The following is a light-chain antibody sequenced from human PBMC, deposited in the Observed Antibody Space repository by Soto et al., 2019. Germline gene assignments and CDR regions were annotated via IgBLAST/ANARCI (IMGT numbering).Light chain of an antibody. CDR3: CSYAATITWV. CDR2: GVD. CDR1: SGDVGTYSL. V-gene: IGLV2-23*02. Sequence: QSALTQPASMSGSPGQSITISCTGTSGDVGTYSLVSWYQQHPGKAPKLIIYGVDKRPSGVSDRFSGSKSGNGASLTISGLQAEDEADYYCCSYAATITWVFGGGTKVTVL. J-gene: IGLJ3*02.